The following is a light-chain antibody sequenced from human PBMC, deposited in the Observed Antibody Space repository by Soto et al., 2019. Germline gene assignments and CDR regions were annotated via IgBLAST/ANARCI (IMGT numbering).Light chain of an antibody. CDR3: AAWDDSLNGVV. CDR2: YDD. J-gene: IGLJ2*01. Sequence: QAVVTQPPSVSEAPRQRVTISCSGSSSNIGNNAVNWYQQLPGKAPKLLIYYDDLLPSGVSDRFSGSKSGTSASLAISGLQSEDEADYYCAAWDDSLNGVVVGGGTKLTVL. V-gene: IGLV1-36*01. CDR1: SSNIGNNA.